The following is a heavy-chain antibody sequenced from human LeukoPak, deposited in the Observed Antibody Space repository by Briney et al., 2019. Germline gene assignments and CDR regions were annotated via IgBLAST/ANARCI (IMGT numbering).Heavy chain of an antibody. CDR1: GYTFTGYY. Sequence: GASVKVSCKASGYTFTGYYMHWVQQAPGQGLEWMGWINPNSGGTNYAQKFQGRVTMTRDTSISTAYMELSRLRSDDTAVYYCAFYCSSTSCYLGNDYWGQGTLVTVSS. CDR3: AFYCSSTSCYLGNDY. CDR2: INPNSGGT. V-gene: IGHV1-2*02. J-gene: IGHJ4*02. D-gene: IGHD2-2*01.